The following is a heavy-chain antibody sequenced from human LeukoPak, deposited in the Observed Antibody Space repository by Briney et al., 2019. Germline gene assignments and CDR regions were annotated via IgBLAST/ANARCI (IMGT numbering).Heavy chain of an antibody. CDR1: GFTFGDYW. Sequence: GGSLRLSCAASGFTFGDYWMSWVRPTPGKGLEWVAIIKQDGSEKYYVDSVKGRFTISRDNAKSSLYLQMDNLRAEDTAVYYCARDRQPPRYYGMHVWGQGTTVTVSS. CDR3: ARDRQPPRYYGMHV. CDR2: IKQDGSEK. J-gene: IGHJ6*02. V-gene: IGHV3-7*01. D-gene: IGHD5-18*01.